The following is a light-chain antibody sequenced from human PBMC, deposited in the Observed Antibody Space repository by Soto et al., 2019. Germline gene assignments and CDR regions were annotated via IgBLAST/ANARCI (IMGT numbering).Light chain of an antibody. CDR1: SSDVGGYNY. CDR2: DVN. CDR3: CSYAGSYTMV. Sequence: QSVLTQPRSVSGSPGQSVTISCTGTSSDVGGYNYVSWYQQHPGKAPKFIIYDVNKRPSGVPDRFSGSKSGTTASLTISGLQADDEADYYCCSYAGSYTMVFGGGTQLTVL. J-gene: IGLJ2*01. V-gene: IGLV2-11*01.